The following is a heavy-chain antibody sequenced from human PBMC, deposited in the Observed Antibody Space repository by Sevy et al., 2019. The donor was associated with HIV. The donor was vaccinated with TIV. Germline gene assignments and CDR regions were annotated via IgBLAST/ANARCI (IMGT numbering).Heavy chain of an antibody. CDR1: GFTVSTNY. J-gene: IGHJ5*02. D-gene: IGHD2-15*01. Sequence: GGSLRLSCAASGFTVSTNYMSWVRQAPGKGLEWVSVIYSGGSTYYADSVKGRFTISRDNSKNTLYLQMNGLRAEDTAVYYCARNLTPGGPHWFDPWGQGTLVTVSS. CDR2: IYSGGST. V-gene: IGHV3-53*01. CDR3: ARNLTPGGPHWFDP.